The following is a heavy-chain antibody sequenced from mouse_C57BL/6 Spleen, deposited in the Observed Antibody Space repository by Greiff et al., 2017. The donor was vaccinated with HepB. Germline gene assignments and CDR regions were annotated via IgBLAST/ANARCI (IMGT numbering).Heavy chain of an antibody. V-gene: IGHV7-1*01. CDR1: GFTFSDFY. Sequence: EVNVVESGGGLVQSGRSLRLSCATSGFTFSDFYMEWVRQAPGKGLEWIAASRNKANDYTTEYSASVKGRFIVSRDTSQSILYLQMNALRAEDTAIYYCARDEGRRAMDYWGQGTSVTVSS. CDR2: SRNKANDYTT. J-gene: IGHJ4*01. D-gene: IGHD3-3*01. CDR3: ARDEGRRAMDY.